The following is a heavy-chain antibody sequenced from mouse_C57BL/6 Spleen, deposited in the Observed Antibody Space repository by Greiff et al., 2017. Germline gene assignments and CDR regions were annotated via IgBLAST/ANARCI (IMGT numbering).Heavy chain of an antibody. V-gene: IGHV5-17*01. Sequence: EVKLVESGGGLVKPGGSLKLSCAASGFTFSDYGMHWVRQAPEKGLEWVAYISSGSSTIYYADTVKGRFTISRDNAKNTLFLQMTSLRSEDTAMYYCARGYYDYDGGYAMDYWGQGTSVTVSS. D-gene: IGHD2-4*01. CDR2: ISSGSSTI. J-gene: IGHJ4*01. CDR3: ARGYYDYDGGYAMDY. CDR1: GFTFSDYG.